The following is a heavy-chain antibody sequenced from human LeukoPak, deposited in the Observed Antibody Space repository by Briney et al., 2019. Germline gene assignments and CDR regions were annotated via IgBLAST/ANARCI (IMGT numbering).Heavy chain of an antibody. V-gene: IGHV4-59*01. CDR2: IYYSGST. Sequence: PSETLPLTCTVSGGSISSYYWSWIRQPPGKGLEWIGYIYYSGSTNYNPSLKSRVTISVDTSKNQFSLKLSSVTAADTAVYYCARVGSVLGFGAYDAFDIWGQGTMVTVSS. CDR1: GGSISSYY. J-gene: IGHJ3*02. CDR3: ARVGSVLGFGAYDAFDI. D-gene: IGHD3-10*01.